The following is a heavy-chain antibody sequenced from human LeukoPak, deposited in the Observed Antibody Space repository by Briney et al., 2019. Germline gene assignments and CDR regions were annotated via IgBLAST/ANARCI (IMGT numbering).Heavy chain of an antibody. J-gene: IGHJ4*02. CDR1: GFTFSNFG. CDR3: AKASSFAITIFDY. CDR2: ISASNGT. D-gene: IGHD3-3*01. V-gene: IGHV3-23*01. Sequence: GSLRLSCAASGFTFSNFGINWVRQAPGKGLEWVSSISASNGTYYADSVRGRFNVSRDNSKNTLYLQMNSLRADDTAIYYCAKASSFAITIFDYWGQGTLVTVSS.